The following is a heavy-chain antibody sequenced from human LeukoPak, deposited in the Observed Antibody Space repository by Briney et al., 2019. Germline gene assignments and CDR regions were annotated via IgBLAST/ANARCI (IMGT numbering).Heavy chain of an antibody. CDR2: IYYRGST. CDR3: ARLRVRGVFMDV. V-gene: IGHV4-59*08. D-gene: IGHD3-10*01. Sequence: SETLSLTCTVAGGSISSYYWSWIRQPPGKGLEWIGSIYYRGSTNYNPALKSRVTISVDPSKNQFSLKLSSVTAADTAVYYCARLRVRGVFMDVWGQGTTVTVSS. CDR1: GGSISSYY. J-gene: IGHJ6*02.